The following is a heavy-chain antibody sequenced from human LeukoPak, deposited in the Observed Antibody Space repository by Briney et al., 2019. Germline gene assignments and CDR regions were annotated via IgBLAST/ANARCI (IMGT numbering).Heavy chain of an antibody. V-gene: IGHV3-23*01. D-gene: IGHD6-13*01. CDR2: ISGSGGST. Sequence: GGSLRLSCAASGFTFSNAWMSWVRQAPGKGLEWVSAISGSGGSTYYADSVKGRFTISRDNSKNTLYLQMNSLRAEDTALYYCAKDRAYSSSWYGCSTPWGQGTLVTVSS. J-gene: IGHJ5*02. CDR1: GFTFSNAW. CDR3: AKDRAYSSSWYGCSTP.